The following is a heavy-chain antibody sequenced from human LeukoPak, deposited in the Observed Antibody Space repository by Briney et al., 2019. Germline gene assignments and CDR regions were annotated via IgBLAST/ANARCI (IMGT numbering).Heavy chain of an antibody. CDR1: GFTFSSYG. CDR3: ARDRKGDYYYDSSGYYQFLEY. J-gene: IGHJ4*02. V-gene: IGHV3-33*01. D-gene: IGHD3-22*01. CDR2: IWYDGSNK. Sequence: PGRSLRLSCAASGFTFSSYGMQWVRQAPGKGLEWVAVIWYDGSNKYYADSVKGRFTISRDNSKNTLYLQMNSLRAEDTAVYYCARDRKGDYYYDSSGYYQFLEYWGQGTLATVSS.